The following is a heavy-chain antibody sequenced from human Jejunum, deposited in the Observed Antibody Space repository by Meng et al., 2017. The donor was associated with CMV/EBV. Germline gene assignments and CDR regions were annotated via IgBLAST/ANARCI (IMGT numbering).Heavy chain of an antibody. CDR3: ARGTGSGSWLIDS. V-gene: IGHV3-30*04. Sequence: ASGLALSSSAMHCVRHAPGKGLEWVAVIPFDGNNEHYAASVKGRFTITRDNSKNTLYLQVNSLRLEDTGVYYCARGTGSGSWLIDSWGQGTLVTVSS. D-gene: IGHD6-13*01. J-gene: IGHJ4*02. CDR1: GLALSSSA. CDR2: IPFDGNNE.